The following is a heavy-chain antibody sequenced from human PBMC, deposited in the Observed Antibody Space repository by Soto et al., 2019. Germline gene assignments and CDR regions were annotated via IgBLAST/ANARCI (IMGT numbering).Heavy chain of an antibody. CDR1: GFTFSSYA. V-gene: IGHV3-23*01. Sequence: GGSLRLSCAASGFTFSSYAMSWVRQAPGKGLEWVSAISGSGGSTYYADSVKGRFTTSRDNSKNTLYLQMNSLRAEDTAVYYCAKGGEYSSSSGRYYYGMDVWGQGTTVTVSS. CDR3: AKGGEYSSSSGRYYYGMDV. J-gene: IGHJ6*02. D-gene: IGHD6-6*01. CDR2: ISGSGGST.